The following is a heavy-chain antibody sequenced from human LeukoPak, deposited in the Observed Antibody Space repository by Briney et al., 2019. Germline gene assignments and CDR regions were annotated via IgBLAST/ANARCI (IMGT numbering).Heavy chain of an antibody. CDR1: GGSISSYY. D-gene: IGHD3-22*01. V-gene: IGHV4-59*08. CDR2: IHYAGST. J-gene: IGHJ3*02. CDR3: ARPSYDGSGAFAFDI. Sequence: SETLSLTCSVSGGSISSYYWSWIRQPPGKGLEWIGYIHYAGSTDYNPSLKSRVTISVDTSKNQFPLRLTSVTAADTAVYYCARPSYDGSGAFAFDIWGQGTLVTVSS.